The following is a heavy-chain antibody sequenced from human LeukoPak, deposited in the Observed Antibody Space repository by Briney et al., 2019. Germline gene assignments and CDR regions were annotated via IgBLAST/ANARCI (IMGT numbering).Heavy chain of an antibody. J-gene: IGHJ4*02. D-gene: IGHD5-18*01. Sequence: GGSLRLSCAASGFTFSSYEMNWVRQAPGKGLEWVSAISGSGGSTYYADSVKGRFTISGDNAKKSLYLQMNSPRAEDTAVYYCARDLSGVTGYTYGRGIDYWGQGTLVTVSS. V-gene: IGHV3-48*03. CDR3: ARDLSGVTGYTYGRGIDY. CDR2: ISGSGGST. CDR1: GFTFSSYE.